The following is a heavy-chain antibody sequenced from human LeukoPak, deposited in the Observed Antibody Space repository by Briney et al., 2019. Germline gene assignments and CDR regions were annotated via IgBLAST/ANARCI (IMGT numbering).Heavy chain of an antibody. D-gene: IGHD5-18*01. Sequence: ASVKVSCKASGYTFTSYAVHWVRQAPGQRLEWMGWINAGNGNTKYSQKFQGRVTITRDTSASTAYMELSSLRSEDTAVYYCARDSAWIQLWPEYYFDYWGQGTLVTVSS. V-gene: IGHV1-3*01. CDR3: ARDSAWIQLWPEYYFDY. CDR2: INAGNGNT. CDR1: GYTFTSYA. J-gene: IGHJ4*02.